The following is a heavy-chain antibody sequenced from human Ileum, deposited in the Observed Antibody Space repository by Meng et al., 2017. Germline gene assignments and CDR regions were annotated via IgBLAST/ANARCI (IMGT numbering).Heavy chain of an antibody. CDR3: ARASYGYDSSGRGSYYGMDV. Sequence: GESLKISCKGSGYSFTSYWIGWVRQMPGKGLEWMGIIYPGDSDTRYSPSFQGQVTISADKSISTAYLQWSSLKASDAAMYYCARASYGYDSSGRGSYYGMDVWGQGTTVTVSS. CDR1: GYSFTSYW. V-gene: IGHV5-51*01. J-gene: IGHJ6*02. D-gene: IGHD3-22*01. CDR2: IYPGDSDT.